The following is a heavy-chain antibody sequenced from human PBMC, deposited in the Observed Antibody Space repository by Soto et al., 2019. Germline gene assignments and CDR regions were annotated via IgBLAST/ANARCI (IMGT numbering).Heavy chain of an antibody. CDR2: IYTSGST. CDR3: ARDQLRVTIFGVVRPVYGMDV. D-gene: IGHD3-3*01. V-gene: IGHV4-4*07. CDR1: GGSISSYY. Sequence: SETLSLTCTVSGGSISSYYWSWIRQPAGKGLEWIGRIYTSGSTNYNPSLKSRVTMPVDTSKNQFSLKLSSVTAADTAVYYCARDQLRVTIFGVVRPVYGMDVWGQGTTVTVSS. J-gene: IGHJ6*02.